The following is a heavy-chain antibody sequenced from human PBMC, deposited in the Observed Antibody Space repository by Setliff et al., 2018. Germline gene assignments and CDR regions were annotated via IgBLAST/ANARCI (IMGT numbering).Heavy chain of an antibody. CDR2: INAGNGNT. CDR1: GYTFTSYA. V-gene: IGHV1-3*03. J-gene: IGHJ4*02. D-gene: IGHD3-22*01. Sequence: ASVKVSCKASGYTFTSYAMHWVRQAPGQRLEWMGWINAGNGNTKYSQEFRGRVTITRDTSASTAYMELSSLRSEDTAVYYCAREGPSMVTAPGRSGYVDWGQGTLVTVSS. CDR3: AREGPSMVTAPGRSGYVD.